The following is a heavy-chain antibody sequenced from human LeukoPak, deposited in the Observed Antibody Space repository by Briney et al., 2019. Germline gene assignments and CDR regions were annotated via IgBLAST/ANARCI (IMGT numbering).Heavy chain of an antibody. V-gene: IGHV3-21*01. CDR3: ARDDYGDYGAFDI. J-gene: IGHJ3*02. D-gene: IGHD4-17*01. CDR2: ISRSSSYI. Sequence: GGSLRLSCAASGFTFSSYSMNWVRQAPGKGLEWVSSISRSSSYIYYADSVKGRFTISRDNAKNSLYLQMNSLRAEDTAVYYCARDDYGDYGAFDIWGQGTMVTVSS. CDR1: GFTFSSYS.